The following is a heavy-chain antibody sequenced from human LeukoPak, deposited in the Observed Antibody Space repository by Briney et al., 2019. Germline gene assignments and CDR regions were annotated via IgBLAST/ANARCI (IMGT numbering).Heavy chain of an antibody. CDR2: ISSDGSST. Sequence: PGGSLRLSCAASGFTFRSYYMHWVRRTPGKGLVWVSRISSDGSSTSYADSVKGRFTISRDNAKNTLHLQMNRLSLEDTAVYYCARVSVCSSASCYSVFDYLGQGTLVTVSS. V-gene: IGHV3-74*01. D-gene: IGHD2-2*01. CDR1: GFTFRSYY. J-gene: IGHJ4*02. CDR3: ARVSVCSSASCYSVFDY.